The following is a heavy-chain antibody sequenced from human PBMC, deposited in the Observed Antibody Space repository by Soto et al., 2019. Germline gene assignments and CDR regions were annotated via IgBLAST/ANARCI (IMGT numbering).Heavy chain of an antibody. CDR2: IWYDGSNK. V-gene: IGHV3-33*01. Sequence: QVQLVESGGGVVQPGRSLRLSCAASGFTFSSYGMHWVRQAPGKGLEWVAVIWYDGSNKYYADSVKGRFTISRDNSKNTLYLQMNSLRAEDTAVYYCARALSGYQLLDFYYYYYGMDVWGQGTTVTVSS. CDR1: GFTFSSYG. J-gene: IGHJ6*02. D-gene: IGHD2-2*01. CDR3: ARALSGYQLLDFYYYYYGMDV.